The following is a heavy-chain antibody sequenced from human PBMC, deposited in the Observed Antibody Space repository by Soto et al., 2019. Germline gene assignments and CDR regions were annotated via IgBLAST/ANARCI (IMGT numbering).Heavy chain of an antibody. CDR1: GYTFTSYG. CDR2: ISAYNGNT. Sequence: QVQLVQSGAEVKKPGASVKVSCKASGYTFTSYGISWVRQAPGQGLEWMGWISAYNGNTNYAQKLQGSVTMTTDTSTSTANMELRSLTSHTTAVYYCARGGGYGSGSYYNAPLDYWGQGTLVTVSS. V-gene: IGHV1-18*01. D-gene: IGHD3-10*01. J-gene: IGHJ4*02. CDR3: ARGGGYGSGSYYNAPLDY.